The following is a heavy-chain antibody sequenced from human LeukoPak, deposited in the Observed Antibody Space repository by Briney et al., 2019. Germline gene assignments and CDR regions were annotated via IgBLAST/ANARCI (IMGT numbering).Heavy chain of an antibody. CDR2: ISSTSSTM. CDR3: ARDRHGDHGHEY. Sequence: VGSLRLSCAPSRFTFRSYNMNSGRHAPGKRVEWVSYISSTSSTMYYADSVKGRFTISRDNATNSLYLHLNSLRDEDATVYCCARDRHGDHGHEYWGQGTLVTVSS. CDR1: RFTFRSYN. V-gene: IGHV3-48*02. J-gene: IGHJ4*02. D-gene: IGHD4-17*01.